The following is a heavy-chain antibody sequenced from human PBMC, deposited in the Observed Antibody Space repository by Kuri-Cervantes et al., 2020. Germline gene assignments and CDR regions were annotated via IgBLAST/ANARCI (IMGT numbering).Heavy chain of an antibody. D-gene: IGHD3-16*02. CDR2: LYYGGST. CDR3: ARDPALYDYIWGSYRNDAFDI. V-gene: IGHV4-59*01. J-gene: IGHJ3*02. Sequence: SETLSLTCTVSGGSISSYYWTWIRQSPGQGLEWIGFLYYGGSTKYNPSLKCRVTISLDTSKSQFSLKLRTVTAADTAVYYCARDPALYDYIWGSYRNDAFDIWGQGTMVTVSS. CDR1: GGSISSYY.